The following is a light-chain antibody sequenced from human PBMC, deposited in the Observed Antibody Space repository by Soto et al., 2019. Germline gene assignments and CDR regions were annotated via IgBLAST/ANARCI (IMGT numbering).Light chain of an antibody. CDR2: GAS. CDR1: QSVSTN. V-gene: IGKV3-15*01. CDR3: KQYSPWWT. J-gene: IGKJ1*01. Sequence: IVMTQSPATLSVSPGERVTLSCRASQSVSTNLAWYQQKPGQAPRLLISGASTRATGIPARFSGSGSGSEFTLTISRLQSEDFAVYYCKQYSPWWTFGQGTKVEIK.